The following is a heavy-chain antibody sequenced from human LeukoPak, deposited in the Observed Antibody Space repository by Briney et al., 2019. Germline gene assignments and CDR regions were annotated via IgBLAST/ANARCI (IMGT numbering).Heavy chain of an antibody. CDR1: GFTLSSYW. V-gene: IGHV3-74*03. CDR3: ASGAYYHDY. D-gene: IGHD3-22*01. Sequence: GGSLRLSCAASGFTLSSYWMHSVGQGPGNGLVWVSRINSDASVTEYADSVKGRFTISRDNAKNTLFLQMNSLRVEDTAVYYCASGAYYHDYWGQGTLVTVSS. CDR2: INSDASVT. J-gene: IGHJ4*02.